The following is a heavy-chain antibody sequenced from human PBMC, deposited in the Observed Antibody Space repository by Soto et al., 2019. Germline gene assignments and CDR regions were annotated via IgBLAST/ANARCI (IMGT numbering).Heavy chain of an antibody. V-gene: IGHV4-38-2*01. CDR2: IYHSGST. CDR3: AREGSYYYGSGSYSNNWFDP. D-gene: IGHD3-10*01. Sequence: SETLSLTCAVSGYSISSGYYWGWIRQPPGKGLEWIGSIYHSGSTYYNPSLKSRVTISVDTSKNQFSLKLSSVTAADTAVYYCAREGSYYYGSGSYSNNWFDPWGQGTLVTVSS. CDR1: GYSISSGYY. J-gene: IGHJ5*02.